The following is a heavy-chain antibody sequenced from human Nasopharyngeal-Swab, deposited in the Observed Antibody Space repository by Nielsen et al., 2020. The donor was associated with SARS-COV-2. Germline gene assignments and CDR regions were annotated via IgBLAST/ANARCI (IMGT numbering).Heavy chain of an antibody. Sequence: GSLRLSCTVSGGSISSSSYYWGWIRQPPGKGLEWVGSIYYSGSTYYNPSLKSRVTISVDTSKNQFSLKLSSVTAADTAVYYCASHFPNIGYSSGWYGGFDYWGQGTLVTVSS. V-gene: IGHV4-39*01. CDR2: IYYSGST. CDR3: ASHFPNIGYSSGWYGGFDY. J-gene: IGHJ4*02. CDR1: GGSISSSSYY. D-gene: IGHD6-19*01.